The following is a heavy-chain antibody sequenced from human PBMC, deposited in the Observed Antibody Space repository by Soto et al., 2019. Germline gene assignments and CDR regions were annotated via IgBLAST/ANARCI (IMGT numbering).Heavy chain of an antibody. V-gene: IGHV6-1*01. Sequence: PSQTLSLTCVISGDSVSSSSVAWNWVRPSPSRGLEWLGRTYYWSRWYSDFAVSVRGRIVINADTSKNQFSLQLNSVTPEDTAVYFCARSEEDSDYYYYGLDVWGQGTTVTVSS. CDR2: TYYWSRWYS. D-gene: IGHD2-15*01. CDR3: ARSEEDSDYYYYGLDV. J-gene: IGHJ6*02. CDR1: GDSVSSSSVA.